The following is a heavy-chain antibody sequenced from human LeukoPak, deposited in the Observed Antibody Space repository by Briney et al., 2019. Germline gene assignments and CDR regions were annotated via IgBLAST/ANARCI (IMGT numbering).Heavy chain of an antibody. CDR2: IKSKTDGGTT. CDR3: TTLWFGYLYYFDY. V-gene: IGHV3-15*01. CDR1: GFTFSNAW. D-gene: IGHD3-10*01. J-gene: IGHJ4*02. Sequence: PGGSLRLSCAASGFTFSNAWMSWVRQAPGKGLEWVGRIKSKTDGGTTDYAAPVKGRFTISRDDSKNTLYLQMNSLKTEDTAVYYCTTLWFGYLYYFDYWGQGTLVTVSS.